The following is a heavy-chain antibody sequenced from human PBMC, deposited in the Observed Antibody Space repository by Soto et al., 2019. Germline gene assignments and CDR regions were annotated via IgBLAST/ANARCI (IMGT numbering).Heavy chain of an antibody. CDR2: ISGSGGST. D-gene: IGHD3-22*01. CDR3: AKDPVTMIVVVNLFDY. V-gene: IGHV3-23*01. Sequence: LRLSCAASGFTFSSYAMSWVRQAPGKGLEWVSAISGSGGSTYYADSVKGRFTISRDNSKNTLYLQMNSLRAEDTAVYYCAKDPVTMIVVVNLFDYWGQGTLVTVSS. J-gene: IGHJ4*02. CDR1: GFTFSSYA.